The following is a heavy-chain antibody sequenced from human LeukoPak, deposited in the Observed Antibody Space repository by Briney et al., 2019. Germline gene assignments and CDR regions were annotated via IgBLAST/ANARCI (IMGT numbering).Heavy chain of an antibody. CDR1: GGSFSNYY. CDR2: INHSGST. Sequence: PSETLSLTCAVYGGSFSNYYWSWIRQPPGKGLEWIGEINHSGSTNYNPSLKSRVTISVDTSKNQFSLKLSSVTAADTAVYYSARMPADYYDSSGYYIGGYFDYWGQGTLVTVSS. J-gene: IGHJ4*02. D-gene: IGHD3-22*01. CDR3: ARMPADYYDSSGYYIGGYFDY. V-gene: IGHV4-34*01.